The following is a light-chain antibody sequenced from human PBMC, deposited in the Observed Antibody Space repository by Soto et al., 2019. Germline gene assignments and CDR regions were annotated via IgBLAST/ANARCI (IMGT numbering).Light chain of an antibody. V-gene: IGKV3-20*01. CDR1: QSVSSSY. Sequence: EIRLRQSRGTLSLSPGERATLSCLASQSVSSSYLAWYQQKPGQAPRLLIYGASSRATGIPDRFSGSGSGTDFTLTISRLEPEDFAVYYCQQYGSSPLTFGQGTRLEIK. J-gene: IGKJ5*01. CDR2: GAS. CDR3: QQYGSSPLT.